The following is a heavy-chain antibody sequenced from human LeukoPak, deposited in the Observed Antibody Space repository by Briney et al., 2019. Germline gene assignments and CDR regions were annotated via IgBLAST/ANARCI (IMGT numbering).Heavy chain of an antibody. Sequence: SETLSLTCAVYGGSFSSYYWSWIRQPPGKGLEWIGYIYYSGSTNYNPSLKSRVTISVDTSKNQFSLKLSSVTAADTAVYYCARDHRVRDDAFDIWGQGTMVTVSS. J-gene: IGHJ3*02. CDR1: GGSFSSYY. CDR2: IYYSGST. CDR3: ARDHRVRDDAFDI. V-gene: IGHV4-59*12. D-gene: IGHD3-3*01.